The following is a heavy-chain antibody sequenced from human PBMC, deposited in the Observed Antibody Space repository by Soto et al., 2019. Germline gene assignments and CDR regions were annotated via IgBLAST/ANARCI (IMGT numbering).Heavy chain of an antibody. Sequence: QITLKESGPTLVKPTQTLTLTCTFSGFSLSTSGVGVGWIRQPPGKALEWLALIYWDVDKRYSPSLKSRLTITKDTSKNQVVLTMTNMDPEDTATYYSAHRHGGDTAIRFQYRGQGPLVTVSS. D-gene: IGHD5-18*01. CDR1: GFSLSTSGVG. V-gene: IGHV2-5*02. CDR3: AHRHGGDTAIRFQY. J-gene: IGHJ4*02. CDR2: IYWDVDK.